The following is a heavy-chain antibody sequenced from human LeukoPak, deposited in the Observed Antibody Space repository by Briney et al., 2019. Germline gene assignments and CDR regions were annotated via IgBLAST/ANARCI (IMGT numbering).Heavy chain of an antibody. D-gene: IGHD3-22*01. CDR2: ISPYNGNT. J-gene: IGHJ4*02. CDR1: GYTFTSYG. V-gene: IGHV1-18*01. Sequence: ASVKVSCKASGYTFTSYGISWVRQAPGQGLEWMGWISPYNGNTNYAQKLQGRVTMTTDTSTTTAYMELRSLRSDDTAVYYCARKFAATYYYDSSGYYPFDYWGQGTLVTVSS. CDR3: ARKFAATYYYDSSGYYPFDY.